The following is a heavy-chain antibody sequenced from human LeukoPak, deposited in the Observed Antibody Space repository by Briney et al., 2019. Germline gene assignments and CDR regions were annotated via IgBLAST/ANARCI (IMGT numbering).Heavy chain of an antibody. D-gene: IGHD3-22*01. CDR1: GYTFTGYY. CDR2: INPTSGGT. J-gene: IGHJ3*02. CDR3: ARGRDKRDSSGAFDI. V-gene: IGHV1-2*02. Sequence: ASVKVSRKASGYTFTGYYIHWVRQAPGQGLEWMGWINPTSGGTNYAQKFQGRVTMTRDTSITTAYMELGRLRSDDTAVYYCARGRDKRDSSGAFDIWGQGTMVTVSS.